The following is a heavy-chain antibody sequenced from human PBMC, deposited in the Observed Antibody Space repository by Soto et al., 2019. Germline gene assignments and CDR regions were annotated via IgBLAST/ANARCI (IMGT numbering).Heavy chain of an antibody. J-gene: IGHJ6*03. CDR3: AREVGKAARKSYYYYYMDV. Sequence: PSQTLSLTCAISGDSVSSNSAAWNWIRQSPSRGLEWLGRTYYRSKWYNDYAVSVKSRITINPDTSKNQFSLQLNSVTPEDTAVYYCAREVGKAARKSYYYYYMDVWGKGTSVTVSS. CDR1: GDSVSSNSAA. CDR2: TYYRSKWYN. D-gene: IGHD6-6*01. V-gene: IGHV6-1*01.